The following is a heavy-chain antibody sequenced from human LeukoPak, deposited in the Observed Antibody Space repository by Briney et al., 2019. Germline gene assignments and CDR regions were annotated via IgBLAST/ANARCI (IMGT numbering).Heavy chain of an antibody. CDR2: IIPIFGTA. J-gene: IGHJ3*02. Sequence: SVKVSCKASGGTFSSYAISWVRQAPGQGVEWMGGIIPIFGTANYAQKFQGRVTITADKSTSTAYMELSSLRSEDTAGYYCASRMGVDSSSWYGAFDIWGQGTMVTVSS. D-gene: IGHD6-13*01. V-gene: IGHV1-69*06. CDR3: ASRMGVDSSSWYGAFDI. CDR1: GGTFSSYA.